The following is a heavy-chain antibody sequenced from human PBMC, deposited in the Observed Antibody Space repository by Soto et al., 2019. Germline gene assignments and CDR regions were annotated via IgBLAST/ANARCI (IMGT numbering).Heavy chain of an antibody. J-gene: IGHJ6*02. CDR1: GFTFNNYA. CDR3: AKGDWGDV. V-gene: IGHV3-23*01. D-gene: IGHD3-16*01. Sequence: EVQVLESGGGLAQPGGSLRLSCAASGFTFNNYAMSWVRQAPGKGLEWVSVISVSDNSTSYADSVKGRFTISRDNSKNTLYLQMDSLRADDTAVYYCAKGDWGDVWGQGTTVTVSS. CDR2: ISVSDNST.